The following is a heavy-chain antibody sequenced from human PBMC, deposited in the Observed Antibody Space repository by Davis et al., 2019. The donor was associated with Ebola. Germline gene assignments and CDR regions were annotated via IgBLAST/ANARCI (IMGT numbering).Heavy chain of an antibody. D-gene: IGHD5-18*01. Sequence: MPSETLSLTCTVSGGSIINYYWNWIRQSPGKGLEWIGYIYYSGTTNYNPSLKSRVTISVDTSKKQFSLRLSSVTAADTAVYYCARGVDTAIKRRNDYNYYYGMGVWGQGTTVTVSS. J-gene: IGHJ6*02. CDR3: ARGVDTAIKRRNDYNYYYGMGV. CDR1: GGSIINYY. V-gene: IGHV4-59*01. CDR2: IYYSGTT.